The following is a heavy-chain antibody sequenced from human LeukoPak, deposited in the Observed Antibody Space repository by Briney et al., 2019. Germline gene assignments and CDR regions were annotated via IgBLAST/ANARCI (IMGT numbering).Heavy chain of an antibody. Sequence: QPGGSLRLSCAASGFTFSTYWMHWVRQAPGKGLMWVSRINSDESRTSYADSVKGRFTISRDNAKNTLYLQMNSLRSEDTAVYFCARGGSPIYYYYMDVWGKGITVTISS. CDR2: INSDESRT. CDR3: ARGGSPIYYYYMDV. CDR1: GFTFSTYW. D-gene: IGHD3-10*01. V-gene: IGHV3-74*01. J-gene: IGHJ6*03.